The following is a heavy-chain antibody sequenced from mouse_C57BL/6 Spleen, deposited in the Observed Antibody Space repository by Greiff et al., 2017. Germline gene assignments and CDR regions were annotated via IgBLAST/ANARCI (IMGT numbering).Heavy chain of an antibody. CDR3: ARSCYCGSSPWFAD. CDR1: GYAFSSYW. D-gene: IGHD1-1*01. V-gene: IGHV1-80*01. J-gene: IGHJ3*01. CDR2: ICPGDGDT. Sequence: VQGVESGAELVKPGASVKISCKASGYAFSSYWMNWVKQRPGKGLEWIGQICPGDGDTNYNGKFKGKATLTADKSSSTAYMKLSSQTSDDTSVYFCARSCYCGSSPWFADWGQGSLVTVSA.